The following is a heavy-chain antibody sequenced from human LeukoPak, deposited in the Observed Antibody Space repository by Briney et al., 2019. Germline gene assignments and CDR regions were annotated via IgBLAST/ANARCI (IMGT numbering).Heavy chain of an antibody. V-gene: IGHV4-38-2*02. CDR3: AREGIRVNWFDP. CDR2: IYHSGST. CDR1: GYSISSGYY. J-gene: IGHJ5*02. Sequence: PSETLSLTCTVSGYSISSGYYWGWIRQPPGKGLEWIGSIYHSGSTYYNPSLKSRVTISVDTSKNQFSLKLSSVTAADTAVYYCAREGIRVNWFDPWGQGTLVTVSS.